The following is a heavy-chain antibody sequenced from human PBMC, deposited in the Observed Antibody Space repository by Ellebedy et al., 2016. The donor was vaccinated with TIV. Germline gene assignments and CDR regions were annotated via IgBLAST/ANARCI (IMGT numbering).Heavy chain of an antibody. CDR3: ARASKLVAANWFDP. Sequence: MPSETLSLTCTVSGGSISSYYWSWIRQPPGKGLEWIGYIYYSGSTNYNPSLKSRVTISVDTSKNQFSLKLSSVTAADTAVYYCARASKLVAANWFDPWGQGTLVTVSS. D-gene: IGHD2-15*01. CDR2: IYYSGST. J-gene: IGHJ5*02. CDR1: GGSISSYY. V-gene: IGHV4-59*01.